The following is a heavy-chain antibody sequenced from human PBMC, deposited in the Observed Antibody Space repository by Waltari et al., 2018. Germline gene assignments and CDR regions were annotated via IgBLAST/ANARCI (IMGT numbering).Heavy chain of an antibody. D-gene: IGHD5-12*01. CDR1: VVSITTNRHY. Sequence: QLQLQESGPGLVKPSETLSLPCSVSVVSITTNRHYWGWIRQPPGQGLEWIGTISYNGATYSSPSLRSRVTIFRDTSKNRLSLKLGSVTAADTAFYYCATYIGASLGTAAFDVWGQGTMVTVSS. J-gene: IGHJ3*01. CDR3: ATYIGASLGTAAFDV. CDR2: ISYNGAT. V-gene: IGHV4-39*01.